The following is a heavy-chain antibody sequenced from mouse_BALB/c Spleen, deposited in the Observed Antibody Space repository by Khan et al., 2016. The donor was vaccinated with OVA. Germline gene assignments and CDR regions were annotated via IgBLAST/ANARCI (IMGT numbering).Heavy chain of an antibody. J-gene: IGHJ1*01. D-gene: IGHD2-1*01. Sequence: EVELVESGGGLVQPGGSRKLSCVASGFTLSSFGMHWVRQAPMKGLEWVAYISSGSSTIYYVDTVKGRFTISRDNTQNTLFLHMNSLRSEDTAMYYCTRSGGNFPWYFDVWGAGTSVTVSS. CDR1: GFTLSSFG. CDR3: TRSGGNFPWYFDV. CDR2: ISSGSSTI. V-gene: IGHV5-17*02.